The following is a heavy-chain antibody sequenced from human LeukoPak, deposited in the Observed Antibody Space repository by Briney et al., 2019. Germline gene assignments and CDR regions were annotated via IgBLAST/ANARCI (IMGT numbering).Heavy chain of an antibody. Sequence: GGSLRLSCAASGFTFSSYWTSWVRQAPEKGLEWVANINQGGSEKYYVDSVKGRFTISRDNVKNSLYLQMNSLRADDTAVYYCARDVTALDSWGQGTLVTVSS. D-gene: IGHD2-2*01. CDR1: GFTFSSYW. V-gene: IGHV3-7*01. J-gene: IGHJ4*02. CDR2: INQGGSEK. CDR3: ARDVTALDS.